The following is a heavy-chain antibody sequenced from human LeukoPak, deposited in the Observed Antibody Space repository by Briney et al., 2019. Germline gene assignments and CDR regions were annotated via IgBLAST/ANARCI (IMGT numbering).Heavy chain of an antibody. CDR1: GYTFTSYD. CDR3: ARGMYYYDSSADYGGYYFDY. CDR2: MNPNSGNT. Sequence: GASVKVSCKASGYTFTSYDINWVRQATGQGLEWMGWMNPNSGNTGYAQKFQGRVTITRNTSISTAYMELSSLRSEDTAVYYCARGMYYYDSSADYGGYYFDYWGQGTLVTVSS. V-gene: IGHV1-8*03. D-gene: IGHD3-22*01. J-gene: IGHJ4*02.